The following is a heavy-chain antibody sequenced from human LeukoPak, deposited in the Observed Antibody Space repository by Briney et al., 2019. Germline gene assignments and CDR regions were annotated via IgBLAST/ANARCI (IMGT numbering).Heavy chain of an antibody. V-gene: IGHV4-34*01. CDR2: VYYSGST. Sequence: SETLSLTCAVYGGSFSGYYWSRIRQPPGKGLEWIGSVYYSGSTYYNPSLKSRVTISVDTSKNQFSLKLSSVTAADTAVYYCARFDSSGYYCPYWGQGTLVTVSS. CDR3: ARFDSSGYYCPY. CDR1: GGSFSGYY. J-gene: IGHJ4*02. D-gene: IGHD3-22*01.